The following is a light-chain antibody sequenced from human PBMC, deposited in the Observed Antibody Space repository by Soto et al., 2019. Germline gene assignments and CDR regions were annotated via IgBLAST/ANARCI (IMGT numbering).Light chain of an antibody. CDR2: AAS. CDR1: QAINNY. J-gene: IGKJ1*01. V-gene: IGKV1-27*01. Sequence: DIPMTQSPASLSASVGDRVTITCRASQAINNYLAWYQQRPGKVPKLLIYAASTLQSGVPSRFSGSGSGTDFTLTISSLQPDDVATYYCQKYNIAPWTFGQGTKVEIK. CDR3: QKYNIAPWT.